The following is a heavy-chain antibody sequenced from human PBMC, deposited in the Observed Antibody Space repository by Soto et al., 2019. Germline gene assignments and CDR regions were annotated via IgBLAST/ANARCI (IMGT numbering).Heavy chain of an antibody. D-gene: IGHD1-26*01. Sequence: GGSLRLSCAASGFTFSSYGMHWVRQAPGKGLEWVAVIWYDGSNKYYADSVKGRFTISRDNSKNTLYLQMNSLRAEDTAVYYCARGRSYDAFDIWGQGTRVTVSS. CDR2: IWYDGSNK. CDR1: GFTFSSYG. V-gene: IGHV3-33*01. CDR3: ARGRSYDAFDI. J-gene: IGHJ3*02.